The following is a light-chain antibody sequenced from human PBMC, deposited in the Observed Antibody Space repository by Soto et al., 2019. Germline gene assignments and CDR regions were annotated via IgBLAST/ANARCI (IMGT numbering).Light chain of an antibody. V-gene: IGLV2-14*01. CDR1: SSDIGVYNY. CDR2: EVS. J-gene: IGLJ1*01. CDR3: SAYTTRSAV. Sequence: QSVLTQPASVSGSPGQSITISCTGTSSDIGVYNYVSWYQQHPGKAPKLVICEVSNRPSGVSSRFSGSKSGNTASLTISGLRAEDEADYYCSAYTTRSAVFGTGTKLTVL.